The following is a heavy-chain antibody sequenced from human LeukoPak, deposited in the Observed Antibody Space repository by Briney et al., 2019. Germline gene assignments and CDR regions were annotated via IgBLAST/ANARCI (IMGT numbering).Heavy chain of an antibody. J-gene: IGHJ5*02. CDR1: GFSFSSDA. D-gene: IGHD4-17*01. CDR2: LIGSGGST. V-gene: IGHV3-23*01. CDR3: ARDYGDYELDNWFDP. Sequence: TRGCLRLSCAASGFSFSSDAMSGVRQAPGKGLEWVSALIGSGGSTYYVDPVKGRFTISRDNSKNPLYLQMNSLRDEATAVYYCARDYGDYELDNWFDPWGQGSLVTVSS.